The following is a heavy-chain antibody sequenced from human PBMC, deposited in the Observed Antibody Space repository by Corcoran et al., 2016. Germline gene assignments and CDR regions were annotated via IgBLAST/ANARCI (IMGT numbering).Heavy chain of an antibody. CDR1: GYSFSSYW. V-gene: IGHV5-51*01. CDR3: ARRWDSRYYFDY. Sequence: EVQLVQSAAEGKKPGESLKISCKGSGYSFSSYWIAWVRQMPGKGLEWMGVIYPGDADTRYSPSFEGKVSISAAKSISTAYLQLSSLKASDSAMYYCARRWDSRYYFDYWGQGTLVTVSS. CDR2: IYPGDADT. D-gene: IGHD3-22*01. J-gene: IGHJ4*02.